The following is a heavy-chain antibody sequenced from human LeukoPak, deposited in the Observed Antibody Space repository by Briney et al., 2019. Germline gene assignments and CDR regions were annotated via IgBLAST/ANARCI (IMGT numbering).Heavy chain of an antibody. CDR1: GFAFSTYW. J-gene: IGHJ4*02. D-gene: IGHD3-3*01. CDR3: SRGPANIYSTSWFDY. Sequence: GGSLRLSCAASGFAFSTYWMNWVRQAPGKGLEWVASIKQREFHVDSVKGRFTISRDNAANSLYLQMNSLRAEDTAIYYCSRGPANIYSTSWFDYWGQGALVTVSS. V-gene: IGHV3-7*03. CDR2: IKQRE.